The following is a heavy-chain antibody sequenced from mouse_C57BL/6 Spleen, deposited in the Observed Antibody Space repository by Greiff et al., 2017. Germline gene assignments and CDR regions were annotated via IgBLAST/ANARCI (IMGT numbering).Heavy chain of an antibody. CDR2: IYPGDGDT. Sequence: VKLMESGAELVKPGASVKISCKASGYAFSSYWMNWVKQRPGKGLEWIGQIYPGDGDTNYNGKFKGKATLTADKSSSTAYMQLSSLTSEDSAVYFCARYGSSHWYFDVWGTGTTVTVSS. D-gene: IGHD1-1*01. J-gene: IGHJ1*03. V-gene: IGHV1-80*01. CDR3: ARYGSSHWYFDV. CDR1: GYAFSSYW.